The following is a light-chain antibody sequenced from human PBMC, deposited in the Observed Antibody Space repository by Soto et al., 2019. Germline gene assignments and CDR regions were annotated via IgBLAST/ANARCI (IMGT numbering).Light chain of an antibody. CDR3: QQYGSSPPIT. CDR2: GAS. Sequence: EIVLTQSPGTLTLSPGEGATLSCRSSQSVSNFLAWYQQKPGQAPRLLIYGASSRATGIPDRFSGSGSGTDFTLTISRLEPEDFAVYYCQQYGSSPPITFGQGTRLEI. CDR1: QSVSNF. V-gene: IGKV3-20*01. J-gene: IGKJ5*01.